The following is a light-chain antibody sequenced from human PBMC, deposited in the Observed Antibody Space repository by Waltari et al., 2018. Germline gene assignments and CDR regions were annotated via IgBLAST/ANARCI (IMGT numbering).Light chain of an antibody. CDR1: SSDVGGYNY. CDR2: DVN. J-gene: IGLJ2*01. Sequence: QSALTQPRSVSGSPGQSVTISFTGTSSDVGGYNYVAWYQHHPGKAPALMVFDVNKRPSGVPDRFSGSKSGNTASLTISGLRTEDEADYYCSSYAGSYTLLFGGGTKLTVL. V-gene: IGLV2-11*01. CDR3: SSYAGSYTLL.